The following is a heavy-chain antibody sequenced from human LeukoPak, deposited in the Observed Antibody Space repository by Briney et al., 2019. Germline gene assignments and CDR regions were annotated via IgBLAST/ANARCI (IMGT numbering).Heavy chain of an antibody. CDR3: ARVPGPNWFDP. V-gene: IGHV4-38-2*02. CDR2: IYQSGST. Sequence: SETLSLTCTVSGYSIRSGYYWGWIRQPPGEGLEWIGCIYQSGSTYYNPSLKSRVTISVDTSKNHFSLKLTSVTAADTAVYYCARVPGPNWFDPWGQGTLVTVSS. J-gene: IGHJ5*02. CDR1: GYSIRSGYY.